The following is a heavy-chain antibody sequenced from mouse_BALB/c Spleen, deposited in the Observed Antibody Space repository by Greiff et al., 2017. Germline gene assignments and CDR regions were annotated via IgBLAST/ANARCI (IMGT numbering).Heavy chain of an antibody. V-gene: IGHV1-87*01. Sequence: VQLQQSGAELARPGASVKLSCKASGYTFTSYWMQWVKQRPGQGLEWIGAIYPGDGDTRYTQKFKGKATLTADKSSSTAYMQLSSLASEDSAVYYCARSDFYGLAMDYWGQGTSVTVSS. CDR1: GYTFTSYW. D-gene: IGHD1-1*02. J-gene: IGHJ4*01. CDR2: IYPGDGDT. CDR3: ARSDFYGLAMDY.